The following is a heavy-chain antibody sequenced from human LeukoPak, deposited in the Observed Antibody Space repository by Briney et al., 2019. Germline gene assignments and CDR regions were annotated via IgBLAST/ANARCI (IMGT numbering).Heavy chain of an antibody. CDR2: INHSGST. Sequence: SETLSLTCAVYGGSFSGYYWSWIRQPPGKGLEWIGEINHSGSTNYNPSLKSRVTISVDTSKNQFSLKLSSVTAADTAVYYCARVSGEYCGGDCYPDYFDYWGQGTLVTVSS. V-gene: IGHV4-34*01. CDR3: ARVSGEYCGGDCYPDYFDY. D-gene: IGHD2-21*02. CDR1: GGSFSGYY. J-gene: IGHJ4*02.